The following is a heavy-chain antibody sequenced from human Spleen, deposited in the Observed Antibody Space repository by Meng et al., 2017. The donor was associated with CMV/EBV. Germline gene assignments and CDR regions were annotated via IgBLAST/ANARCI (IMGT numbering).Heavy chain of an antibody. CDR2: IYSGVTA. V-gene: IGHV3-66*02. D-gene: IGHD6-13*01. J-gene: IGHJ6*02. Sequence: GGSLRLSCAASGFSFRTYWMHWVRQAPGKGLEWVSVIYSGVTAYYTDSVKGRFTISRDNSKNTLYLQMNSLRAEDTAVYYCAIEMSAAGTNPSEYYYGMDVWGQGTTVTVS. CDR3: AIEMSAAGTNPSEYYYGMDV. CDR1: GFSFRTYW.